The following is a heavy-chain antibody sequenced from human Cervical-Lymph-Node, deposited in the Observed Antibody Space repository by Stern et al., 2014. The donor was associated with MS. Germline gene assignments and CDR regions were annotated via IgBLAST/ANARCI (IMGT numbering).Heavy chain of an antibody. J-gene: IGHJ4*02. CDR1: GFTFSDYY. V-gene: IGHV3-11*06. D-gene: IGHD6-19*01. Sequence: VQLEESGGGLVKPGGSLRLSCAASGFTFSDYYMSWIRQPPGKGLEWVSSISSHSTYTNHADSVMGRFTISRDNAKNSLYLQMNSLRAEDTAVYYCARDHRGWYYFDYWGQGALVTVSP. CDR3: ARDHRGWYYFDY. CDR2: ISSHSTYT.